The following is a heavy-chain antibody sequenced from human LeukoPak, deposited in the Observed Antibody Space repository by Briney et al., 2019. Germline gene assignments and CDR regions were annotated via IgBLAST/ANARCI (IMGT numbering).Heavy chain of an antibody. V-gene: IGHV5-51*01. CDR2: IHPGDLDT. CDR1: GYTLSDYW. CDR3: ARHGYCSKTTCYNQIDP. J-gene: IGHJ5*02. Sequence: GESLKISCKASGYTLSDYWIGWVRQMPGKGLEWMGNIHPGDLDTRYSPSLQGQVTISLDRSISTAYLQWSSLKASDTAMYYCARHGYCSKTTCYNQIDPWGQGTLVTVSS. D-gene: IGHD2-2*02.